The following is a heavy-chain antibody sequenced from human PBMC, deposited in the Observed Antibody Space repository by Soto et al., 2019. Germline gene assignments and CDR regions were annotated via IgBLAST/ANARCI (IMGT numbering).Heavy chain of an antibody. Sequence: PSETLSLTCAVYGGSFSGYYWSWIRQPPGKGLEWIGEINHSGSTNYNPSLKSRVTISVDTSKNQFSLKLSSVTAADTAVYYCARGPLKYYYDSSGYYPYYYYGMDVWAQGTTVTV. CDR2: INHSGST. CDR3: ARGPLKYYYDSSGYYPYYYYGMDV. V-gene: IGHV4-34*01. CDR1: GGSFSGYY. D-gene: IGHD3-22*01. J-gene: IGHJ6*02.